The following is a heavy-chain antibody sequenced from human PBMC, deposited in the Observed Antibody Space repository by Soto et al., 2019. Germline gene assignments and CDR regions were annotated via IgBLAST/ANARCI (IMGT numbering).Heavy chain of an antibody. CDR3: ATHDSGYDLVQYYYYGMDV. CDR2: IIPIFGTA. D-gene: IGHD5-12*01. V-gene: IGHV1-69*06. Sequence: QVQLVQSGAEVKKPGSSVKVSCKASGGTFSSYAISWVRQAPGQGLEWMGGIIPIFGTANYAQKFQGRVTITADKSTSTAYMELSSLRSEDTAVYYCATHDSGYDLVQYYYYGMDVWGQGTTVTVSS. CDR1: GGTFSSYA. J-gene: IGHJ6*02.